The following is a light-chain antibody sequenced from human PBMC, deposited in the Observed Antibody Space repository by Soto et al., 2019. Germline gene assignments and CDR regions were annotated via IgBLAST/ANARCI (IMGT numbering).Light chain of an antibody. CDR3: SLFTGTSALIL. J-gene: IGLJ2*01. CDR1: SSDVGGYDY. CDR2: EVN. Sequence: QSAVTQPASVSGSHGQSITISCTGTSSDVGGYDYVSWYQQYPGKAPRLIIYEVNNRPSGVSDRFSGSKSGNTASLTISGLRAEDEGDYFCSLFTGTSALILFGGGTKLTVL. V-gene: IGLV2-14*01.